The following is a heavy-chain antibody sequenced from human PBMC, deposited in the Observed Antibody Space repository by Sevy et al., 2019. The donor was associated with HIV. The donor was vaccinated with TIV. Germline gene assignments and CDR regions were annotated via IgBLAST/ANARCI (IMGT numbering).Heavy chain of an antibody. V-gene: IGHV1-2*02. Sequence: ASVKVSCKASGYTFTGYYMHWMRQAPGQGLECMGLINPDSGGPIYAPKFQGRVTLTRDTSISTAYMDLSKLKSDDTAVYYCVRDDRDGYFEYWGQGTLVTVSS. CDR1: GYTFTGYY. CDR2: INPDSGGP. J-gene: IGHJ4*02. CDR3: VRDDRDGYFEY.